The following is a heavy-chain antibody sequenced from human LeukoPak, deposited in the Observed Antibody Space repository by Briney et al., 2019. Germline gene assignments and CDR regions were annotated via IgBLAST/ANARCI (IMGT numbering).Heavy chain of an antibody. CDR2: IKKDGSEK. V-gene: IGHV3-7*01. CDR1: GFTFSDYW. D-gene: IGHD3-10*02. J-gene: IGHJ6*04. CDR3: AELGITMIGGV. Sequence: GGSLRLSCAASGFTFSDYWMSWLRQAPGKGLEYVANIKKDGSEKHYVDSVKGRFTISRDNPKNLLYLQMSNLRAEDTAVYYCAELGITMIGGVWGKGTTVTISS.